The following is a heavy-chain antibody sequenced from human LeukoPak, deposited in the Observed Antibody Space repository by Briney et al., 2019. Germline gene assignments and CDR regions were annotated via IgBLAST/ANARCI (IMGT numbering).Heavy chain of an antibody. V-gene: IGHV3-48*03. CDR1: GFTFSSYE. D-gene: IGHD1-26*01. CDR3: ARVGATKGDYYYYYMDV. Sequence: QAGGSLRLSCAASGFTFSSYEMNWVRQAPGKGLEWVSYISRSGSTIYYADSVKGRFTISRDNAKNSLYLQMNSLRAEDTAVYYCARVGATKGDYYYYYMDVWGKGTTVTVSS. CDR2: ISRSGSTI. J-gene: IGHJ6*03.